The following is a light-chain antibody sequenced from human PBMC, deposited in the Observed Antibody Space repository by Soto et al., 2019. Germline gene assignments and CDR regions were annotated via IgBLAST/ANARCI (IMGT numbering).Light chain of an antibody. CDR2: GAS. CDR3: QEYGTSRT. Sequence: EIWLTQSPGALSLSPGERAALCCRASQSVSSSYLAWYQQKPGQAPRLLIYGASSRATGIPDRFSGSGSATDFTLTISRLEPEDFAVYYCQEYGTSRTFGQGTKVDIK. J-gene: IGKJ1*01. CDR1: QSVSSSY. V-gene: IGKV3-20*01.